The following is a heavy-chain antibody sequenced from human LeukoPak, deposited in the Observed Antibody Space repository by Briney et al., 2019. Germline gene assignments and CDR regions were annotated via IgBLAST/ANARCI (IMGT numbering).Heavy chain of an antibody. J-gene: IGHJ4*02. Sequence: GASVKVSCKASGGTFSSYAISWVRQAPGQGLEWMGGIIPIFGTANYAQKFQGRVTITADKSTSTAYMELSSLRSEDTAVYYCASRSLYSSGWYYFDYWGQGTLVAVSS. CDR1: GGTFSSYA. D-gene: IGHD6-19*01. CDR3: ASRSLYSSGWYYFDY. V-gene: IGHV1-69*06. CDR2: IIPIFGTA.